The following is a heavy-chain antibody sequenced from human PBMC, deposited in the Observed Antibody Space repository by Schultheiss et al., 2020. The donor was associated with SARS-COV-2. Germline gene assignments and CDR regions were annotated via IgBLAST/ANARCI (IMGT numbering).Heavy chain of an antibody. V-gene: IGHV3-23*01. CDR2: ISGSGGST. CDR1: RFTFSSYA. J-gene: IGHJ4*02. D-gene: IGHD1-26*01. Sequence: GGSLRLSCAASRFTFSSYAMSWVRQAPGKGLEWVSGISGSGGSTHYADSVKGRFTISRDNAKNSLYLQMNSLRDEDTAVYYCARDSPFIVGPFDYWGQGTLVTVSS. CDR3: ARDSPFIVGPFDY.